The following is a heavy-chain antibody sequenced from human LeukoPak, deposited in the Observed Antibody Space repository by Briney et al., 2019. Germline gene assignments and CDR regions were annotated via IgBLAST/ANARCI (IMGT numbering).Heavy chain of an antibody. CDR3: VSGFYPNFDY. V-gene: IGHV4-39*01. D-gene: IGHD3-22*01. Sequence: SETLSLTCTVSGGSISSSSYYWGWIRQPPGKGLEWIGSIYYSGSTYYNPSLKSLVTISVDTSKNQFSLKLSSVTAADTAVYYFVSGFYPNFDYWAKGPRVTVSS. CDR1: GGSISSSSYY. J-gene: IGHJ4*02. CDR2: IYYSGST.